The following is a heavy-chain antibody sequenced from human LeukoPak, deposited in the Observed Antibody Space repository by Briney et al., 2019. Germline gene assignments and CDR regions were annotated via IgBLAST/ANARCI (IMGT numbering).Heavy chain of an antibody. J-gene: IGHJ6*02. CDR1: GGSIRSSYYY. CDR3: ARISQKYQLLTYYYYYYGMDV. D-gene: IGHD2-2*01. V-gene: IGHV4-39*01. CDR2: IYDSGST. Sequence: PSETLSLTCTVSGGSIRSSYYYWGWIRQPPGKGLEWIGSIYDSGSTYYNPSLKSRVTISVDTSKNQFSLKLSSVTAADTAVYYCARISQKYQLLTYYYYYYGMDVWGQGTTVTVSS.